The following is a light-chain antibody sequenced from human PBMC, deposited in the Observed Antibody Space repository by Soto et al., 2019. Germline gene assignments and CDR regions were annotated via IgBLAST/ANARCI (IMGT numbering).Light chain of an antibody. CDR1: QSVSSN. J-gene: IGKJ5*01. CDR2: DAS. Sequence: EIVMTQSPATLSVSPGERATLSFRASQSVSSNLAWYQQKPGQAPRLLIYDASNRATGIPARFSGSGSGTDFTLTISSLEPEDFAVYYCQQRSNWPLITFGQGTRLEIK. CDR3: QQRSNWPLIT. V-gene: IGKV3-11*01.